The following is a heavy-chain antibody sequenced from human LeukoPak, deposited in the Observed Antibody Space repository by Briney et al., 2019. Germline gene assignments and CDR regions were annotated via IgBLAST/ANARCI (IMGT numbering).Heavy chain of an antibody. CDR3: AIPRPYCSGGSCYLDY. Sequence: GASVKVSCKASGYTFTGYYIHWVRQAPGQGLEWMGWINPNSGGTNYAQKFQGRVTMTRDTSISTAYMELSRLRSDDTAVYYCAIPRPYCSGGSCYLDYWGQGTLVTVSS. CDR1: GYTFTGYY. V-gene: IGHV1-2*02. CDR2: INPNSGGT. J-gene: IGHJ4*02. D-gene: IGHD2-15*01.